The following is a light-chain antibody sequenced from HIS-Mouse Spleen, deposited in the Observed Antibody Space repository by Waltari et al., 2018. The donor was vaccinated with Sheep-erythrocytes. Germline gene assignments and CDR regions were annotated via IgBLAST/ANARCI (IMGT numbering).Light chain of an antibody. Sequence: SYELTQPPSVPVSPAQTASITCPGSKLGDKYACWYHQKPGQSPVLVIYQDSKRPSGIPERFSGSNSGNTATLTISGTQAMDEADYYCQAWDSSTVVFGGGTKLTVL. J-gene: IGLJ2*01. CDR2: QDS. V-gene: IGLV3-1*01. CDR1: KLGDKY. CDR3: QAWDSSTVV.